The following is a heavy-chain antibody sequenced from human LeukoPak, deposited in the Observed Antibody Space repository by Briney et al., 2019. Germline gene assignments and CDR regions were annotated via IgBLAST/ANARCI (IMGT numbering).Heavy chain of an antibody. CDR3: ARALGSPLDF. J-gene: IGHJ4*02. D-gene: IGHD1-26*01. V-gene: IGHV3-74*01. Sequence: PGGSLRLSCAASGFTVSRSWMHWVRQSPGKGLVWVSRLNDDGSTTTYADSVKGRFTISRDNAKNTLYLQMNSLRAEDMAVYYCARALGSPLDFSGQGTLGTVSS. CDR2: LNDDGSTT. CDR1: GFTVSRSW.